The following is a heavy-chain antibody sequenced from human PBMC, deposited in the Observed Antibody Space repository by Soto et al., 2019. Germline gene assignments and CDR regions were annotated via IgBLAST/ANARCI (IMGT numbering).Heavy chain of an antibody. CDR2: IWYDGSNK. D-gene: IGHD2-21*02. V-gene: IGHV3-33*01. CDR3: ARIMCGGDCYDFDY. Sequence: QVQLVESGGGVVQPGRSLRLSCAASGFTFSSYGMHWVRQAPGKGLEWVAVIWYDGSNKYYADSVKGRFTISRDNSKNTLYLQMNSLRAEHTAVYYCARIMCGGDCYDFDYWGQGTLVTVSS. CDR1: GFTFSSYG. J-gene: IGHJ4*02.